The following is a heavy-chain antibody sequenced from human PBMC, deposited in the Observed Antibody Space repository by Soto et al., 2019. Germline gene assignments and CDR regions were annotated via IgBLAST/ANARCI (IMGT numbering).Heavy chain of an antibody. V-gene: IGHV4-30-4*01. D-gene: IGHD3-22*01. CDR3: ARENIDSSGYYFDY. J-gene: IGHJ4*02. CDR1: GGSINSGNSY. Sequence: QVQLQESGPGLVKPSQTLSLTCTVSGGSINSGNSYWSWIRQPPGKGLEWIGFIYYRGSTYYNPTLHSRVAMSIDTSKNQFALKLSSVTAADTAVYYCARENIDSSGYYFDYWGQGTLATVSS. CDR2: IYYRGST.